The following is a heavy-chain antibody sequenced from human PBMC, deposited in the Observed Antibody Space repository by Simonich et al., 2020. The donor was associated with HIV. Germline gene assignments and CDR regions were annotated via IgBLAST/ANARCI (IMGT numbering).Heavy chain of an antibody. CDR3: ARVAFEGRAARRGEFDY. J-gene: IGHJ4*02. CDR1: GFTFSNHW. Sequence: EVQLVESGGGLVQPGGSLRLSCAASGFTFSNHWMHWVRQAPGKRRVMFALMNQHGSNPADADSVKSRCTIARDNAQNTLHLRMHSLRAEDTAVYYCARVAFEGRAARRGEFDYWGQGTLVTVSS. CDR2: MNQHGSNP. V-gene: IGHV3-74*01. D-gene: IGHD6-6*01.